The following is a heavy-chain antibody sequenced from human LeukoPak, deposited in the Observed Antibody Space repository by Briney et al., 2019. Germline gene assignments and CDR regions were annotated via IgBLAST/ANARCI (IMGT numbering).Heavy chain of an antibody. CDR3: ARGGGFIDN. J-gene: IGHJ4*02. V-gene: IGHV1-8*01. CDR1: GYTFTSTD. Sequence: ASVEVSCKASGYTFTSTDINWVRQATGQGLEWMGWMNPSSGNTGYAQHFQGRLTMTRDTSISTAYMELSSLRSEDTAVYYCARGGGFIDNWGQGTLVTVSS. CDR2: MNPSSGNT. D-gene: IGHD5-12*01.